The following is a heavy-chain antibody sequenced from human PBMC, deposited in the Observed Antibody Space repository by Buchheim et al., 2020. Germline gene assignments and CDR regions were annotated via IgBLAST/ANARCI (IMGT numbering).Heavy chain of an antibody. CDR3: ARAAGFGESRRFDY. CDR2: IKQDGSEK. CDR1: GFTFSSYW. D-gene: IGHD3-10*01. V-gene: IGHV3-7*01. J-gene: IGHJ4*02. Sequence: EVQLVESGGGLVQPGGSLRLSCAASGFTFSSYWMSWVRQAPGKGLEWVANIKQDGSEKYYVDSVKGRFPISRDNAKTSLYLQMNSLRAEDTAVYYCARAAGFGESRRFDYWGQGTL.